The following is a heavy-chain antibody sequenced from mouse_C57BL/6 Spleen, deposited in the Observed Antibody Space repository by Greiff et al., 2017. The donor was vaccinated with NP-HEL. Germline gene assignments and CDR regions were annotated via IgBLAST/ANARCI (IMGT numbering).Heavy chain of an antibody. Sequence: QVQLKESGAELVKPGASVKLSCKASGYTFTEYTIHWVKQRPGQGLEWIGWFYPGSGSIKYNEKFKDKATLTADKSSSTVYMELSRLTSEDSAVYFCARHECDYYYGSSPWYFDVWGTGTTVTVAS. CDR3: ARHECDYYYGSSPWYFDV. V-gene: IGHV1-62-2*01. J-gene: IGHJ1*03. CDR1: GYTFTEYT. D-gene: IGHD1-1*01. CDR2: FYPGSGSI.